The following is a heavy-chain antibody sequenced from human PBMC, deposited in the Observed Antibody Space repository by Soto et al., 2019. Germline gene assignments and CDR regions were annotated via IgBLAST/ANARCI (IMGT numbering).Heavy chain of an antibody. CDR1: GFSISSGDYY. Sequence: SETLSLTCTASGFSISSGDYYWSWIRQPPGKGLEWIGYIYYSGSTYYNPSLKSRVTISVDTSKNQFSLKLSSVTAADTAVYYCARDRIAAAVPLDGMDVWGQGTTVTVSS. CDR2: IYYSGST. J-gene: IGHJ6*02. CDR3: ARDRIAAAVPLDGMDV. D-gene: IGHD6-13*01. V-gene: IGHV4-30-4*01.